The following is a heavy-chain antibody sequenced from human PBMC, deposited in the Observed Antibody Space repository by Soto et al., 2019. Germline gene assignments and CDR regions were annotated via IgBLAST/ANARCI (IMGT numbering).Heavy chain of an antibody. J-gene: IGHJ4*02. CDR1: GYTFTSYG. Sequence: GASVKVSCKASGYTFTSYGISWVRQAPGQGLEWMGWISAYNGNTNYAQKLQGRVTMTTDTSTSTAYMELRSLRSDDTAVYYCARVPWISIAAAGTPPFDYWGQGTLVTVSS. CDR2: ISAYNGNT. D-gene: IGHD6-13*01. CDR3: ARVPWISIAAAGTPPFDY. V-gene: IGHV1-18*01.